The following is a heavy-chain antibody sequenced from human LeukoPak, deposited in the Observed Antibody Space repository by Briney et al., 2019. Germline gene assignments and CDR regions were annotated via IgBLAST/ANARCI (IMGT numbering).Heavy chain of an antibody. Sequence: SQSLSLTCAISGDSVSSNSAAWNWIRQSPSGGLEWLGRTYYRSKWYNDYAVSVKGRISISADTSKNQFSLQLNSVTPGDTAVYYCARDVTGTHYARPSLFDYWGQGTLVTVSS. D-gene: IGHD1-1*01. V-gene: IGHV6-1*01. J-gene: IGHJ4*02. CDR2: TYYRSKWYN. CDR3: ARDVTGTHYARPSLFDY. CDR1: GDSVSSNSAA.